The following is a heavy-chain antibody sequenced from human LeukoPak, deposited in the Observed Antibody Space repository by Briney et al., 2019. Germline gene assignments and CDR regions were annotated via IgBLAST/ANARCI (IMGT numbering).Heavy chain of an antibody. CDR3: AREDDGDYLVGH. Sequence: QAGGSLRLSCAASGFTFSAYAMHWVRQAPGMRLEWVALISYEENIKYYADSVKGRFTISRDNSKNTLYLQMNDLRTDDTAIYYCAREDDGDYLVGHWGQGTLVTVSS. CDR2: ISYEENIK. D-gene: IGHD4-17*01. J-gene: IGHJ4*02. V-gene: IGHV3-30*04. CDR1: GFTFSAYA.